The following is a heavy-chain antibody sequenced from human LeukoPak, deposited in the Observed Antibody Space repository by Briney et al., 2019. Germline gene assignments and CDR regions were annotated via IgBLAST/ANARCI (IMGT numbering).Heavy chain of an antibody. CDR3: AKVGYSSSRSDY. CDR2: ISGSGGST. Sequence: GGSLRLSCAASGFTFSSYAMSWVRQAPGKGLEWVSVISGSGGSTYYADSVKGRFTIPRDNSKNTLYLQMNSLRAEDTAVYYCAKVGYSSSRSDYWGQGTLVTVSS. D-gene: IGHD6-19*01. CDR1: GFTFSSYA. J-gene: IGHJ4*02. V-gene: IGHV3-23*01.